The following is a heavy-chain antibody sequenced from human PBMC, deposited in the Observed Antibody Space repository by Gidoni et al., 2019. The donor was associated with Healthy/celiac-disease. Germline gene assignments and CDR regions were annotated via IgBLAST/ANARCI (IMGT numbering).Heavy chain of an antibody. CDR2: IYTSGST. D-gene: IGHD4-17*01. Sequence: QVQLQESGPGLVKPSQTLSLTCTVSGGSISSGSYYWSWIRQPAGKGLEWIGRIYTSGSTNYNPSLKSRVTISVDTSKNQFSLKLSSVTAADTAVYYCARDPNTVTLPYYDYGMDVWGQGTTVTVSS. CDR1: GGSISSGSYY. J-gene: IGHJ6*02. CDR3: ARDPNTVTLPYYDYGMDV. V-gene: IGHV4-61*02.